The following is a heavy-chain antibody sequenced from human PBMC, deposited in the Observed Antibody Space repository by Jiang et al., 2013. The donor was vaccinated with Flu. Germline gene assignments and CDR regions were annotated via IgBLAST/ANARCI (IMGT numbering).Heavy chain of an antibody. CDR2: IYWNGDQ. Sequence: TLTCTFSGFVTSVLMEWVWAGSVSPHGKAPEWLGSIYWNGDQRYSPLLKSRLTITRDTSKSQVVLTMTNMDPVDTATYYCAHRLSVGGDGYNYGFGYWGQGTLVTVSS. CDR3: AHRLSVGGDGYNYGFGY. V-gene: IGHV2-5*01. J-gene: IGHJ4*02. CDR1: GFVTSVLMEWV. D-gene: IGHD5-24*01.